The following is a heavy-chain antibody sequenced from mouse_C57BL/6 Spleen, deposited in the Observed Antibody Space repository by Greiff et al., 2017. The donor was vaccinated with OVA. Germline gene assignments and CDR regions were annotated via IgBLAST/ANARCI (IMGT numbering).Heavy chain of an antibody. J-gene: IGHJ4*01. CDR3: ARKKDYASDD. CDR2: IYPSDSET. Sequence: QVQLQQPGAELVRPGSSVKLSCKASGYTFNSYWMDWVKQRPGQGLEWIGNIYPSDSETHYNQKFKDKATLTVDKSSSTAYMQLSSLTSEDSAVYYCARKKDYASDDWGQGTSVTVSS. CDR1: GYTFNSYW. V-gene: IGHV1-61*01.